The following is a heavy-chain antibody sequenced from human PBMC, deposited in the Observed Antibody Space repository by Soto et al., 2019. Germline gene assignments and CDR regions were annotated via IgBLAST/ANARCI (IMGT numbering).Heavy chain of an antibody. V-gene: IGHV4-34*01. CDR3: ARGSRPGDYVWGSYRYLFDY. J-gene: IGHJ4*02. Sequence: SETLSLTCAVYGGSFSGYYWSWIRQPPGKGLEWIGEINHSGSTNCNPSLKSRVTISVDTSKNQFSLKLSSVTAADTAVYYCARGSRPGDYVWGSYRYLFDYWGQGTLVTVSP. D-gene: IGHD3-16*02. CDR2: INHSGST. CDR1: GGSFSGYY.